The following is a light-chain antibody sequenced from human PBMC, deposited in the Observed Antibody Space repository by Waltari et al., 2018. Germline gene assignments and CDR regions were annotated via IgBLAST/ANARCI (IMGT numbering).Light chain of an antibody. CDR2: GAS. V-gene: IGKV3-20*01. CDR3: QHYVRLPVS. Sequence: DIVLTQSPGPLSLSPVERATLSCRASQSVSRSLAWYQQKPGQAPRILIYGASSRATGVPDRFSGSGSGTDFSLTISRLEPEDFAVYYCQHYVRLPVSFGQGTKVEIK. J-gene: IGKJ1*01. CDR1: QSVSRS.